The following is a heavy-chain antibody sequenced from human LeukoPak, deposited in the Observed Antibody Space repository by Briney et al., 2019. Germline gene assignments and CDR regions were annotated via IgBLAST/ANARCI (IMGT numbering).Heavy chain of an antibody. CDR2: ISSSSSYI. V-gene: IGHV3-21*01. CDR1: GFTFSSYS. Sequence: PGGSLRLSCAASGFTFSSYSMNWVRQAPGKGLEWVSSISSSSSYIYYADSVKGRFTIFRDNAKNSLYLQMNSLRAEDTAVYYCARGETRGATPGFDPWGQGTLVTVSS. J-gene: IGHJ5*02. CDR3: ARGETRGATPGFDP. D-gene: IGHD1-26*01.